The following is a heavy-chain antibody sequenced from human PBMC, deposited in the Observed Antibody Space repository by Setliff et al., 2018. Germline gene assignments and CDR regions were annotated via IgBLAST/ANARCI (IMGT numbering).Heavy chain of an antibody. CDR1: GGSISSYY. CDR2: IYTSGST. J-gene: IGHJ6*03. D-gene: IGHD2-15*01. V-gene: IGHV4-4*07. Sequence: TLSLTCTVSGGSISSYYWSWIRQPAGKGLEWIGRIYTSGSTNYNPSLKSRVTMSVDTSKNQFSLKLSSVTAADTAVYYCARGQRYCSGGSCYYYMDVWGKGTTVTGSS. CDR3: ARGQRYCSGGSCYYYMDV.